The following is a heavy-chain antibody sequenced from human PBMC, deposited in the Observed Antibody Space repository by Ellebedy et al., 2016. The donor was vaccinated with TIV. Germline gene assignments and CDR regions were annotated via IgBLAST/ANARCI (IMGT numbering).Heavy chain of an antibody. CDR3: SRDGYSGSYYNFDY. CDR1: GFTVSSNY. CDR2: IYSGGST. Sequence: PGGSLRLSCAASGFTVSSNYMSWVRPAPGKGLEWVAVIYSGGSTYYADSVKGRFTISRDNSKNTLYLQMNSLRAEDTAVYYCSRDGYSGSYYNFDYWGQGTLVTVSS. D-gene: IGHD1-26*01. J-gene: IGHJ4*02. V-gene: IGHV3-66*01.